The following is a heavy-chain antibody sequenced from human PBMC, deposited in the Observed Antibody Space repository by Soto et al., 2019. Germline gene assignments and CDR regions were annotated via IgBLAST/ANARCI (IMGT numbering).Heavy chain of an antibody. Sequence: QFHLQQWGAGVLKPSETLSLTCAMSGGSFSGYYWSWIRQAPGKGLEWMGEINDSGSTNYSPSLQSRVTIVIDSSKKQCFLKLDTVTAADTAVYYCARLLSSSWHRFATWGQGTLVTVSS. CDR2: INDSGST. CDR1: GGSFSGYY. CDR3: ARLLSSSWHRFAT. V-gene: IGHV4-34*01. D-gene: IGHD6-13*01. J-gene: IGHJ5*02.